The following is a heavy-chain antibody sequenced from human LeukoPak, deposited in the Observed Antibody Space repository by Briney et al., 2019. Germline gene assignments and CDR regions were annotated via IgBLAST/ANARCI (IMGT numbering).Heavy chain of an antibody. CDR1: GFSFSSYG. D-gene: IGHD3-9*01. Sequence: GGSLRLSCAASGFSFSSYGMHWVRQAPGKGLEWVSVISYDGSNKYYADSVKGRFTISRDNSKNTLYLQMNSLRAEDTAVYYCARASVLRYFDCDYWGQGTLVTVSS. J-gene: IGHJ4*02. CDR3: ARASVLRYFDCDY. CDR2: ISYDGSNK. V-gene: IGHV3-30*03.